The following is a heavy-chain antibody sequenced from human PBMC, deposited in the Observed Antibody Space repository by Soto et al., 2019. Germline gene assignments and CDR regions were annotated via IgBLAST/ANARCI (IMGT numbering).Heavy chain of an antibody. CDR3: ARSAATTLLLKYFDY. V-gene: IGHV5-51*01. CDR2: IYPGDSDT. D-gene: IGHD6-25*01. J-gene: IGHJ4*02. Sequence: GESLKISCKGSGYSFTSYWIGWVRQMPGKGLEWMGIIYPGDSDTRYSPSFQGQVTILADKSISTAYLQWSSLKASDTAMYYCARSAATTLLLKYFDYWGQGTLITVSS. CDR1: GYSFTSYW.